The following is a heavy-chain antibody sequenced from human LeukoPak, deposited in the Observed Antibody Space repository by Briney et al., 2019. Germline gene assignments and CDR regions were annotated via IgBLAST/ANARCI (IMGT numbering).Heavy chain of an antibody. J-gene: IGHJ3*02. D-gene: IGHD6-19*01. CDR3: ARSRYSSAWYAFDI. V-gene: IGHV4-34*01. CDR1: GGSFSGYY. CDR2: INHSGST. Sequence: SETLSLTCAAYGGSFSGYYWSWIRQPPGKGLEWIGEINHSGSTNYNPSLESRVTISVDTSKNQFSLRLSSVTAADTAVYYCARSRYSSAWYAFDIWGQGTMVTVSS.